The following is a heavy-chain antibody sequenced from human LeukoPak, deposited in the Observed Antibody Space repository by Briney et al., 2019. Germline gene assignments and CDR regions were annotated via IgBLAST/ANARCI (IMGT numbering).Heavy chain of an antibody. Sequence: ASVKVSCKASGGTFSSYAISWVRQAPGQGLEWMGGIIPIFGTANYAQKFQGRVTITTDESTSTAYMELSSLRSEDTAVYYCARGGGVVGATRYYYYYMDVWGKGTTVTVSS. D-gene: IGHD1-26*01. V-gene: IGHV1-69*05. CDR1: GGTFSSYA. CDR3: ARGGGVVGATRYYYYYMDV. J-gene: IGHJ6*03. CDR2: IIPIFGTA.